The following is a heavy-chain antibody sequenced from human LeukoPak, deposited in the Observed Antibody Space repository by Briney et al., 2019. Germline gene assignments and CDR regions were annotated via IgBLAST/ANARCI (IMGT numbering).Heavy chain of an antibody. CDR1: GGTFSSYA. Sequence: GASVKVSCKASGGTFSSYAISWVRQAPGQGLEWMGGIIPIFGTANYAQKFQGRVTITADKSTSTAYMELSSLRSEDTAVYYCAREGSGSSGYYFDYWGQGTLVTVSS. V-gene: IGHV1-69*06. J-gene: IGHJ4*02. CDR2: IIPIFGTA. CDR3: AREGSGSSGYYFDY. D-gene: IGHD1-26*01.